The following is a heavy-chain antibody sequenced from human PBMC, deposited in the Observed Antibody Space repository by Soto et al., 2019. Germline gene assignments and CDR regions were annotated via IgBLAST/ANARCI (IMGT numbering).Heavy chain of an antibody. CDR1: GFTFSNAW. D-gene: IGHD2-15*01. CDR3: TTGPEGVVVVDDAFDI. Sequence: PGGSLRLSCAASGFTFSNAWMSWVRQAPGKGLEWVGRIKSKTDGGTTDYAAPVKGRFTISRDDSKNTLYLQMNSLKTEDTAVYYCTTGPEGVVVVDDAFDIWGQGTMVTVSS. J-gene: IGHJ3*02. V-gene: IGHV3-15*01. CDR2: IKSKTDGGTT.